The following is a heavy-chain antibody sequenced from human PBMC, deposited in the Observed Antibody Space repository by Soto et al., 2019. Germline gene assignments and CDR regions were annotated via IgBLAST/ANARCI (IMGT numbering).Heavy chain of an antibody. Sequence: QVQLQESGPGLVKPSQTLSLTCTVSGGSISSGDYYWSWIRQPPGKGLEWIGYIYYSGSTYYNPSLKGRVTISVDTPKHKFALRLSSVTAADTAGYYCARDGDEGCSGGSCYPHWGQGTLVTVS. J-gene: IGHJ4*02. CDR2: IYYSGST. V-gene: IGHV4-30-4*01. CDR1: GGSISSGDYY. D-gene: IGHD2-15*01. CDR3: ARDGDEGCSGGSCYPH.